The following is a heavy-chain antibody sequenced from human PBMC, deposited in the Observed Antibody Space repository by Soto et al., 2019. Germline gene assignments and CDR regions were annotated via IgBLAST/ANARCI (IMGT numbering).Heavy chain of an antibody. CDR1: GFTFSNCA. CDR3: AKRFYREEDGYNFFDS. V-gene: IGHV3-23*01. D-gene: IGHD5-12*01. Sequence: EVQLLESGGGLVQPGGSLRLSCSASGFTFSNCAMSWVRQPPGKGLEWVSTISGRGGSTYYADSVKGRLTISRDNSKNTLFLEMNSLRAEDTAVYYCAKRFYREEDGYNFFDSWGQGTLVTVSS. CDR2: ISGRGGST. J-gene: IGHJ4*02.